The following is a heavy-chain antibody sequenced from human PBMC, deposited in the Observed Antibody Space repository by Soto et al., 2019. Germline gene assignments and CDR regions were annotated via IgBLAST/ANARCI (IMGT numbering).Heavy chain of an antibody. CDR3: ARGSSGYYQYYYYGMDV. J-gene: IGHJ6*02. CDR2: IWYDGSNK. D-gene: IGHD3-22*01. Sequence: GGSLRLSCAASGFTFSSYGMHWVRQDPGKGLEWVAVIWYDGSNKYYADSVKGRFTISRDNSKNTLYLQMNSLRAEDTAVYYCARGSSGYYQYYYYGMDVWGQGTTVTVSS. CDR1: GFTFSSYG. V-gene: IGHV3-33*01.